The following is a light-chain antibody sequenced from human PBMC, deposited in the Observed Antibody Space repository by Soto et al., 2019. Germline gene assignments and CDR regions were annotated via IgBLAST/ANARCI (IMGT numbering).Light chain of an antibody. CDR1: SSNIGTNT. Sequence: QAVVTRPPSASGTPGQRVTIFCSGSSSNIGTNTVIWYQQLPGAAPKLLIYSDNQRPSGVPDRFSGSKSGTSASLAISGLQSEDEADYYCAAWDVSLVVFGGGTKLTVL. J-gene: IGLJ2*01. CDR3: AAWDVSLVV. V-gene: IGLV1-44*01. CDR2: SDN.